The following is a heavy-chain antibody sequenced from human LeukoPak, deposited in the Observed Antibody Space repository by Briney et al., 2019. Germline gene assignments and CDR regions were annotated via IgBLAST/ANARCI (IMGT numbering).Heavy chain of an antibody. D-gene: IGHD2-15*01. CDR3: ARGGSNCSSGTCHEDY. J-gene: IGHJ4*02. Sequence: SETLSLTCAVYGGSFNGYLWSWIRQPPGKGLEWLGEVYHSGRTNYSPSLESRVTISIDTSKKQFSLKLTSVTAADTAVYYCARGGSNCSSGTCHEDYWGQGTLVTVSS. CDR1: GGSFNGYL. CDR2: VYHSGRT. V-gene: IGHV4-34*01.